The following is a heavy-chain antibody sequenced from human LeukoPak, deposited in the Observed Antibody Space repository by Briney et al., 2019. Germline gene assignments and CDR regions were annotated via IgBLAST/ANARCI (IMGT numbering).Heavy chain of an antibody. CDR2: INHSGST. CDR3: ARGGIVGATFDY. CDR1: GGSFSGYY. Sequence: SETLSLTCAVSGGSFSGYYWSWIRQPPGKGLEWIGEINHSGSTNYNPSLKSRVTISVDTSKNQFSLKLSSVTAADTAVYYCARGGIVGATFDYWGQGTLVTVSS. V-gene: IGHV4-34*01. D-gene: IGHD1-26*01. J-gene: IGHJ4*02.